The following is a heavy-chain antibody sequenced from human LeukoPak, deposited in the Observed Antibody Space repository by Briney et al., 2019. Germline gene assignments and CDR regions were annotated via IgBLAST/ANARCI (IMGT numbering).Heavy chain of an antibody. V-gene: IGHV4-38-2*01. CDR2: IYHSGST. Sequence: PSETLSLTCAVSGYSLSSGYYWGWIRQPPGKGLEWIGSIYHSGSTYYNPSLKSRVTISVDTSKNQFSLKVNSVTAADTAVYYCAGTPVDRTLQLSAFDMWGQGTSVTVSS. J-gene: IGHJ3*02. CDR1: GYSLSSGYY. D-gene: IGHD1-7*01. CDR3: AGTPVDRTLQLSAFDM.